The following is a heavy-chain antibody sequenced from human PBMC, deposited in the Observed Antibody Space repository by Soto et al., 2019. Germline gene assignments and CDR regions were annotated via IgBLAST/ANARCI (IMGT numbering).Heavy chain of an antibody. CDR1: GGSISSSNW. CDR2: IYHSGST. Sequence: QVQLQESGPGLVKPSGTLSLTCAVSGGSISSSNWWSWVRQPPGKGLEWIGEIYHSGSTNYNPSLTSRVTISVDKSKKQFSLKLSSVTAADTAVYYCERDGIALAGTPGWAALDIWGQGTMVTVSS. D-gene: IGHD6-19*01. J-gene: IGHJ3*02. CDR3: ERDGIALAGTPGWAALDI. V-gene: IGHV4-4*02.